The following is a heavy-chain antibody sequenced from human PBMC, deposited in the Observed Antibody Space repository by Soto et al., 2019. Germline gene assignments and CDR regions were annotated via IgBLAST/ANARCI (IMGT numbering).Heavy chain of an antibody. Sequence: EVQLVESGGGLVQPGGSLRLSCAASGFTFSSYEMNWVRQAPGKGLEWVSYISRSGSTIYYADSVKGRFTISRDNAKNPLYLQMNSLRAEDTAVYYCARPVRGPWEYWGQGTLVTVSS. CDR3: ARPVRGPWEY. D-gene: IGHD1-26*01. CDR2: ISRSGSTI. V-gene: IGHV3-48*03. J-gene: IGHJ4*02. CDR1: GFTFSSYE.